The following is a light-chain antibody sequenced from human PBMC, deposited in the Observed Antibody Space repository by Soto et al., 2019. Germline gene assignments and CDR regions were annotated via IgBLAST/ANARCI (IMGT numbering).Light chain of an antibody. Sequence: DIQMTQSPSTLSASVGDRVTITCRASQSISSWLAWYQQKPGKAPKLLIYDASSLESGVPSRFSGSGSGTEFTLTSSSLQPDDFASYYCQQYNNYSRTFGQGTKVEIK. V-gene: IGKV1-5*01. CDR1: QSISSW. CDR2: DAS. J-gene: IGKJ1*01. CDR3: QQYNNYSRT.